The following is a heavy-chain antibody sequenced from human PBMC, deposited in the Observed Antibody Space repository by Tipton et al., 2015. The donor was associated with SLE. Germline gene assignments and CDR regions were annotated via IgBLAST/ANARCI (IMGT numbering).Heavy chain of an antibody. D-gene: IGHD3-3*01. CDR1: GGSFNSDIYY. V-gene: IGHV4-39*06. CDR2: IYISGSA. J-gene: IGHJ5*02. CDR3: AKERPGSGPDP. Sequence: TLSLTCTVSGGSFNSDIYYWGWIRQSPGKGLEWVGSIYISGSAYYSPSLSSRITTSLDISKTQFPLNLRSVTAADTAIYYCAKERPGSGPDPWGQGTLVTVSS.